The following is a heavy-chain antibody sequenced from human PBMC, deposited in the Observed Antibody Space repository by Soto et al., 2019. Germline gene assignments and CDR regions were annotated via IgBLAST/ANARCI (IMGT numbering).Heavy chain of an antibody. J-gene: IGHJ5*02. CDR2: INSDGSSP. V-gene: IGHV3-74*01. CDR1: GVTFSSYW. D-gene: IGHD3-16*02. CDR3: TRDRRISGFDH. Sequence: PXGSLRLSCEASGVTFSSYWMHWVRQGPGKGLEWLSLINSDGSSPNYADSVKGRFTVSRDNAKNTLFLQMNSLRVDDTAVYYCTRDRRISGFDHWGPGTLVTVSS.